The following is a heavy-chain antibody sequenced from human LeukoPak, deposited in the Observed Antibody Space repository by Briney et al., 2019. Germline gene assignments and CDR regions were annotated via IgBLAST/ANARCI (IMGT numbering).Heavy chain of an antibody. CDR2: INPNSGGT. CDR1: GYTFTGYY. D-gene: IGHD3-10*01. Sequence: ASVKVSCKASGYTFTGYYRHWVRQTPGQGLEWMGWINPNSGGTNYAQNFQGWVTMTRDTSISTAYMELSRLRSDDTAVYYCTRGTTRITTSVVYYFDFWGQGTLVTVSS. CDR3: TRGTTRITTSVVYYFDF. J-gene: IGHJ4*02. V-gene: IGHV1-2*04.